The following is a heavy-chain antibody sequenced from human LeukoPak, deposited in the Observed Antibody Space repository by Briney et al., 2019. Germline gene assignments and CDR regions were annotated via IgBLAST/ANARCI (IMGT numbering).Heavy chain of an antibody. CDR3: ARRRYYDSTGYLD. J-gene: IGHJ1*01. D-gene: IGHD3-22*01. CDR1: GDSISSSSYY. CDR2: IYYRGST. V-gene: IGHV4-39*01. Sequence: SKTLSLTCTISGDSISSSSYYWGWIRQPPGKGLEWIGDIYYRGSTYYNPSLKSRVSISIDTSNNQFSLTLNSVTAADTALYFCARRRYYDSTGYLDWGQGTLVTVSS.